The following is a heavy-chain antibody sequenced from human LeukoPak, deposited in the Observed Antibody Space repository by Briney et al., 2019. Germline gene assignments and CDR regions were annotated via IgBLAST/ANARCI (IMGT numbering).Heavy chain of an antibody. CDR3: ASRSKPFSYYYYYMDV. V-gene: IGHV3-21*01. J-gene: IGHJ6*03. D-gene: IGHD3-10*01. Sequence: GGSLRLSCAASGFTFSSYSMNWVRQAPGKGLEWVSSISSSSSYIYYADSVKGRFTISRDNAKNSLYLQMNSLRAEDTAVYHCASRSKPFSYYYYYMDVWGKGTTVTVSS. CDR2: ISSSSSYI. CDR1: GFTFSSYS.